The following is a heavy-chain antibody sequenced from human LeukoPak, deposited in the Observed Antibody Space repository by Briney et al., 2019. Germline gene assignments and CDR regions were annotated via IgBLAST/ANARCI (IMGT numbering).Heavy chain of an antibody. CDR2: ISPEGNGT. V-gene: IGHV3-74*03. Sequence: GRSRRLSCAASGFSLSGYWMHWVRQAPGKGLVWVPRISPEGNGTTYADSVKGRFTISRDTAKNTVYLQMNSLRDEDAAVYHCTRVQAGRSGLMDVWGRGTTVTVSS. CDR3: TRVQAGRSGLMDV. CDR1: GFSLSGYW. D-gene: IGHD2-8*02. J-gene: IGHJ6*02.